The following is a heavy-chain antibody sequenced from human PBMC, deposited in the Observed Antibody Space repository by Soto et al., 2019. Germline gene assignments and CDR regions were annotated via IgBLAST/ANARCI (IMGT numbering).Heavy chain of an antibody. CDR1: GFTFSSYA. J-gene: IGHJ6*02. CDR3: ASPENSSGWPTYYYYYGMDV. CDR2: ISYDGSNK. V-gene: IGHV3-30-3*01. Sequence: QVQLVESGGGVVQPRRSLRLSCAASGFTFSSYAMHWVRQAPGKGLEWVAVISYDGSNKYYADSVKGRFTISRDNSKNTLYLQMNSLSAEDTAVYYCASPENSSGWPTYYYYYGMDVWGQGTTVTVSS. D-gene: IGHD6-19*01.